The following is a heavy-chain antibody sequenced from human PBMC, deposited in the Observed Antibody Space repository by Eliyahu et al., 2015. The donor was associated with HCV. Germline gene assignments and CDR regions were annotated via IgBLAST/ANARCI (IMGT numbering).Heavy chain of an antibody. CDR3: AKEVYSSGPYRYVGGNDAFDI. D-gene: IGHD6-19*01. CDR2: ITYGGSNK. J-gene: IGHJ3*02. V-gene: IGHV3-30*18. CDR1: GFTFSSYG. Sequence: QVQLVESGGGVVQPGRSLRLSCAASGFTFSSYGMXWVRQAPGKGLGGGGGITYGGSNKYYADSVKGRFTISRDNSKNTLYLQMNSLRAEDTAVYYCAKEVYSSGPYRYVGGNDAFDIWGQGTMVTVFS.